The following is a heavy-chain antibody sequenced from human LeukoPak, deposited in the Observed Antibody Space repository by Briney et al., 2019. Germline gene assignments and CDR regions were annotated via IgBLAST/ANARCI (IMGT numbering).Heavy chain of an antibody. D-gene: IGHD6-19*01. V-gene: IGHV4-61*01. J-gene: IGHJ4*02. CDR3: ARWAYSSGRFDY. CDR1: GGSISSGRYY. Sequence: KPSQTLSLTCTVSGGSISSGRYYWSWIRQPPGKGLEWIGYIYYSGSTNYNPSLKSRVTISVDTSKNQFSLKLSSVTAADTAVYYCARWAYSSGRFDYWGQGTLVTVSS. CDR2: IYYSGST.